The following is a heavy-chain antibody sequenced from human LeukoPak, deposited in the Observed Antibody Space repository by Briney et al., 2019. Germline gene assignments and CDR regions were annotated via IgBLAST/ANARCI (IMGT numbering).Heavy chain of an antibody. CDR3: ARGTNQASSNSWYECWFDP. V-gene: IGHV1-2*06. CDR1: GYTFTGYY. D-gene: IGHD6-13*01. J-gene: IGHJ5*02. Sequence: ASVKVSCKTSGYTFTGYYMHWVRQAPGQGLEWMGRINTISGDTKFAQKFQGRVTMTRDTSISTAYMELSSLRSDDTAVYYCARGTNQASSNSWYECWFDPWGQGTLVTVS. CDR2: INTISGDT.